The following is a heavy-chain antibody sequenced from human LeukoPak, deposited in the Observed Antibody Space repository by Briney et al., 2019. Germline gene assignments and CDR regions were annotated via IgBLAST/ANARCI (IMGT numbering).Heavy chain of an antibody. J-gene: IGHJ4*02. V-gene: IGHV4-39*01. Sequence: PSETLSLTCTVSGGSIRNIYYWGWIRQPPGKGLQWIGSIYYSGSTYYNPSLKSRVTISVDTSKNQFSLKLSSVTPEDTAVYYCTRSDCSSGRCPGFDNWGQGTLVTVSS. D-gene: IGHD6-19*01. CDR1: GGSIRNIYY. CDR2: IYYSGST. CDR3: TRSDCSSGRCPGFDN.